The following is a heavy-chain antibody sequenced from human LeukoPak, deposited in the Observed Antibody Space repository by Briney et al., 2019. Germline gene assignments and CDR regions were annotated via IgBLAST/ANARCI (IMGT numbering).Heavy chain of an antibody. CDR3: ARGEGTLTAAGTIDS. D-gene: IGHD6-13*01. CDR1: GDSISNYY. J-gene: IGHJ4*02. V-gene: IGHV4-59*01. Sequence: SETLSLTCTVSGDSISNYYWIWIRQPPGKGLEWIGYIYYSGRTAFNPSLKSRVTISVDTSKNQFSLKMTSVTAADTAVYCCARGEGTLTAAGTIDSWGQGTLVTVSS. CDR2: IYYSGRT.